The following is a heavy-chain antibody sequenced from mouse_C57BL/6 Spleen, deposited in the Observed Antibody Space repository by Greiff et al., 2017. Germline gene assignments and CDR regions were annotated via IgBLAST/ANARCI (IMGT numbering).Heavy chain of an antibody. CDR1: GFTFSSYA. V-gene: IGHV5-9-1*02. D-gene: IGHD6-5*01. CDR2: ISSGGDYI. J-gene: IGHJ3*01. CDR3: TREGGSLRFAY. Sequence: EVKVVESGEGLVKPGGSLKLSCAASGFTFSSYAMSWVRQTPEKRLEWVAYISSGGDYIYYADTVKGRFTISRDNARNTLYLQMSSLKSEDTAMYYCTREGGSLRFAYWGQGTLVTVSA.